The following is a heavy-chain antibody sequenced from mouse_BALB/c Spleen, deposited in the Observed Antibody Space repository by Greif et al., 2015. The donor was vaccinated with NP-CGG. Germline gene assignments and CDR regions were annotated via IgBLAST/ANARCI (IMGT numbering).Heavy chain of an antibody. CDR1: GYSFTGYF. CDR2: INPYNGNT. Sequence: VQLQQSGPELVKPGASVKISCKASGYSFTGYFMNWVKQSHGKSLEWIGRINPYNGNTFYNQKFKGKATLTVDKSSSTAHMDLLSLTSEDSAVYYCGKGSFYGQEDYWGQGTTLTVSS. CDR3: GKGSFYGQEDY. D-gene: IGHD2-10*01. V-gene: IGHV1-37*01. J-gene: IGHJ2*01.